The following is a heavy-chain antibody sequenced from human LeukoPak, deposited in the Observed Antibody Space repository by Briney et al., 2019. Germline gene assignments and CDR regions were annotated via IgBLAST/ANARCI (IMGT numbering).Heavy chain of an antibody. J-gene: IGHJ4*02. CDR1: GGSISSSSYY. V-gene: IGHV4-39*06. CDR3: ARGRRHIVVVIGEYYFDY. D-gene: IGHD2-21*01. CDR2: IYYSGST. Sequence: PSETLSLTCSVSGGSISSSSYYWGWIRQPPGKGLEWIGSIYYSGSTYYNPSLKSRVTISVDTSKNQFTLKLSSVTAADTAVYYCARGRRHIVVVIGEYYFDYWGQGTLVTVSS.